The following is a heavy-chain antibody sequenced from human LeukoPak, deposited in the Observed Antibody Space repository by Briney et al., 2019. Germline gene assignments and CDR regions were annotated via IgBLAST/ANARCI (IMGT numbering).Heavy chain of an antibody. Sequence: KNGESLKISCKGSGYKFTNYWISWVRQMPGKGLEWMGKIDPSDAYTNYNPSFQGHVTISTDKSIATAYLQWSSLKASDNAMYYCATSPRSNKPTYYFESWGPGTLVTVSS. CDR2: IDPSDAYT. CDR1: GYKFTNYW. J-gene: IGHJ4*02. D-gene: IGHD4-11*01. CDR3: ATSPRSNKPTYYFES. V-gene: IGHV5-10-1*01.